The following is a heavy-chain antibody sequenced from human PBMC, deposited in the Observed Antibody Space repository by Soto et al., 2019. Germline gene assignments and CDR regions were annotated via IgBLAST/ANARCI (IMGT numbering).Heavy chain of an antibody. V-gene: IGHV4-34*01. J-gene: IGHJ4*02. CDR2: INHSGST. CDR1: GGSFSGYY. D-gene: IGHD4-17*01. Sequence: QVQLQQWGAGLLKPSETLSLTCAVYGGSFSGYYWSWIRQPPGKGLEWIGEINHSGSTNYNPSLKSRVTISVDTSKNQCSLKLSSVTAADTAVYYCARERRETTVTLDYWGQGTLVTVSS. CDR3: ARERRETTVTLDY.